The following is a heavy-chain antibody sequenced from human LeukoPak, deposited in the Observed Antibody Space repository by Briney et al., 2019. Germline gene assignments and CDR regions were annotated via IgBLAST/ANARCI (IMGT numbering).Heavy chain of an antibody. CDR3: ARRNGDYRNWFDP. CDR1: GSSISSSSYY. Sequence: SETLSLTCTVSGSSISSSSYYWGWIRQPPGKGLAWIGSIYYSGSTYYNPSLKSRVTISVDTSKNQFSLKLSSVTAADTAVYYCARRNGDYRNWFDPWGQGTLVTVSS. CDR2: IYYSGST. J-gene: IGHJ5*02. D-gene: IGHD4-17*01. V-gene: IGHV4-39*01.